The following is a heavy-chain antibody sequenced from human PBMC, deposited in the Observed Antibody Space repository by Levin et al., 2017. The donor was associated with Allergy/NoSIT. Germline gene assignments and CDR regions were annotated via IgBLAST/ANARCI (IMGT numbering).Heavy chain of an antibody. J-gene: IGHJ4*02. CDR2: INWNGGST. D-gene: IGHD3-22*01. CDR3: ARDEGPYYYDSSGYSGPFDY. CDR1: GFTFDDYG. Sequence: GESLKISCAASGFTFDDYGMSWVRQAPGKGLEWVSGINWNGGSTGYADSVKGRFTISRDNAKNSLYLQMNSLRAEDTALYYCARDEGPYYYDSSGYSGPFDYWGQGTLVTVSS. V-gene: IGHV3-20*04.